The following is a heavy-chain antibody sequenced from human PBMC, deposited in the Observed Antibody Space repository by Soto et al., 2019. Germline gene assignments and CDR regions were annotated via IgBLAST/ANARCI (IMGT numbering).Heavy chain of an antibody. CDR3: ARDKVGYYDSSGYYRVSVPPDYYYGMDV. CDR2: IIPIFGTA. J-gene: IGHJ6*02. Sequence: QVQLVQSGAEVKKPGSSVKVSCKASGGTFGSYAISWVRQAPGQGLEWMGGIIPIFGTANYAQKFQGRVTITADESTSTAYMELSSLRSEDTAVYYCARDKVGYYDSSGYYRVSVPPDYYYGMDVWGQGTTVTVSS. D-gene: IGHD3-22*01. V-gene: IGHV1-69*01. CDR1: GGTFGSYA.